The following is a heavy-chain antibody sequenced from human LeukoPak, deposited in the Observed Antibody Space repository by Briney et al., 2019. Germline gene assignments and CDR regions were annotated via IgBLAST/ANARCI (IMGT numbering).Heavy chain of an antibody. J-gene: IGHJ4*02. D-gene: IGHD3-22*01. Sequence: GGSLRLSCAASGFTFDDYATHWVRHAPGKGLEWVSGISWNSGSIGYADSVKGRFTISRDNAKNSLYLQMNSLRAEDTALYYCAKPAKAYYYDSSGYYALTYFDYWGQGTLVTVSS. CDR2: ISWNSGSI. CDR3: AKPAKAYYYDSSGYYALTYFDY. CDR1: GFTFDDYA. V-gene: IGHV3-9*01.